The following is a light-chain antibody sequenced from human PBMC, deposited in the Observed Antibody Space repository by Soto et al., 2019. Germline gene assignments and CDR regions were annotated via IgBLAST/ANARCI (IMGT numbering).Light chain of an antibody. V-gene: IGKV3D-15*02. CDR2: RAS. J-gene: IGKJ1*01. CDR1: QSVSSN. Sequence: EIVMTQSPATLSVSPGERATLSCRASQSVSSNLAWYQRKPGQAPRLLIFRASIKATGIPDRFSGSGSGTEFILTIRGLEPEDSGIYHCHQHGGSPETFGQGTKLEIK. CDR3: HQHGGSPET.